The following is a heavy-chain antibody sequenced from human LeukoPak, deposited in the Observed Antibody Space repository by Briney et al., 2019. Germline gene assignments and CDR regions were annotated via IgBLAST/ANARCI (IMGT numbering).Heavy chain of an antibody. CDR3: ARDRLPGIAVADLEP. CDR1: GGSFHYYY. J-gene: IGHJ5*02. Sequence: SETLSLTCAVYGGSFHYYYWSWIRQSPGKGLEWIGEINDSGSINYNPSLKSRVTLSMDTSKNQFSLKLTSVTAADTAVYYCARDRLPGIAVADLEPWGQGTLVTVSS. D-gene: IGHD6-19*01. CDR2: INDSGSI. V-gene: IGHV4-34*01.